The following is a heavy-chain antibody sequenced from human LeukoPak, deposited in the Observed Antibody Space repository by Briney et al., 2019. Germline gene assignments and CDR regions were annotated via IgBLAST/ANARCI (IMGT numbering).Heavy chain of an antibody. CDR2: INPSGGST. V-gene: IGHV1-46*01. J-gene: IGHJ4*02. D-gene: IGHD5-18*01. CDR1: GYTFTSYY. Sequence: GASVKVSCKASGYTFTSYYMHWVRQAPGQGLEWMGIINPSGGSTSYAQKFQGRVTMTTDTSTSTAYMELRSLRSDDTAVYYCARADVDTAMVTGDYWGQGTLVTVSS. CDR3: ARADVDTAMVTGDY.